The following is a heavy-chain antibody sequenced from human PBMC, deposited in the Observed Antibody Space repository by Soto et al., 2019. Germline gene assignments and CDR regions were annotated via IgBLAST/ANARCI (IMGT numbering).Heavy chain of an antibody. J-gene: IGHJ6*02. V-gene: IGHV4-59*01. Sequence: PSETLSLTCTVSGGSISNYYWTWIRQPPGKGLEWIGYIYYSGSTNYNPSLKSRVTISVDTSKNQFSLKLSSVTAADTAVYYCARGSYYYYGMDVWGQGTTVTVSS. CDR2: IYYSGST. CDR1: GGSISNYY. CDR3: ARGSYYYYGMDV.